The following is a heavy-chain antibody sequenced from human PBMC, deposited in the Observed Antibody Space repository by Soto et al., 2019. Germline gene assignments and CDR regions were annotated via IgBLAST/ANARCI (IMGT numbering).Heavy chain of an antibody. CDR3: AVSSTNYVLVMTTPLYFDY. Sequence: SVKVSCKASGGTFNNYGFSWVRQAPGQGLEWMGGIIPIFGTANYAQRFQGRVTITADESTSTAYMELSSLRSEDTAVYYCAVSSTNYVLVMTTPLYFDYWAQGTLVT. CDR2: IIPIFGTA. D-gene: IGHD2-8*02. CDR1: GGTFNNYG. J-gene: IGHJ4*02. V-gene: IGHV1-69*13.